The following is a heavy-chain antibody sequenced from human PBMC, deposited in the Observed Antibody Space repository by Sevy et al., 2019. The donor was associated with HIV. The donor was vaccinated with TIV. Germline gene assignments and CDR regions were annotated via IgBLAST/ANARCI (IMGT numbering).Heavy chain of an antibody. CDR1: GFTFGDYA. CDR3: TRWKGLQSIFDY. J-gene: IGHJ4*02. CDR2: LKSKADGGTV. D-gene: IGHD1-1*01. Sequence: GGSLRLSCTTSGFTFGDYAMNRVRQAPGKGREWVAFLKSKADGGTVDHAASVKGRFTISRDDSKSIAYLQMNDLTTEDTGVYYCTRWKGLQSIFDYWGQGALVTVSS. V-gene: IGHV3-49*04.